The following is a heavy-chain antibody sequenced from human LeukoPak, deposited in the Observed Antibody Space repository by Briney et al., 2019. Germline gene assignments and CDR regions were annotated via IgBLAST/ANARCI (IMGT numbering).Heavy chain of an antibody. CDR1: GYTFTSYG. CDR3: ARPSGYCSSTSCYPDWFDP. D-gene: IGHD2-2*01. Sequence: ASVKVSCKASGYTFTSYGISWVRQAPGQGPEWMGWISAYNGNTNYAQKLRGRVTMTTDTSTSTAYMELRSLRSDDTAVYYCARPSGYCSSTSCYPDWFDPWGQGTLVTVSS. V-gene: IGHV1-18*01. J-gene: IGHJ5*02. CDR2: ISAYNGNT.